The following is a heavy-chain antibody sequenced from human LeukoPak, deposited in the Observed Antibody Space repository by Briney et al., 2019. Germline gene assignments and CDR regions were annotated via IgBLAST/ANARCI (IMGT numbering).Heavy chain of an antibody. CDR2: ISSSSNTI. CDR1: GFMFSTYS. D-gene: IGHD6-13*01. CDR3: AKDQRSSWYVFDY. J-gene: IGHJ4*02. Sequence: PGGSLRLSCAASGFMFSTYSMSWVRQAPGKGLEWISYISSSSNTIYYGDSVKGRFTISRDNSKNTLYLQMNSLRAEDTAVYYCAKDQRSSWYVFDYWGQGTLVTVSS. V-gene: IGHV3-48*01.